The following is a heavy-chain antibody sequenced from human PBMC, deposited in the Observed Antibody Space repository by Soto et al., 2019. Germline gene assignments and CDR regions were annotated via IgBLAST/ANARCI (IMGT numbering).Heavy chain of an antibody. D-gene: IGHD3-22*01. V-gene: IGHV4-4*02. CDR1: GGSISSSNW. CDR2: IYHSGST. J-gene: IGHJ6*02. CDR3: ARVNITMIDDYYYYGMDV. Sequence: PSETLSLTCAVSGGSISSSNWWSWVRQPPGKGLEWIGEIYHSGSTNYNPSLKSRVTISVDKSKNQFSLKLSSVTAADTAVYYCARVNITMIDDYYYYGMDVWGQGTTVTVSS.